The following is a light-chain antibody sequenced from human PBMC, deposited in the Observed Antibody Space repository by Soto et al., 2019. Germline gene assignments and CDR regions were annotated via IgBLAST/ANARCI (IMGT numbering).Light chain of an antibody. Sequence: IVMTQSPDSLAASLGERATINCRSSQIILDRPNNRSYLAWYQQKSGQPPKLLISWTSTREAGVPDRFSGTGSVTDFTLSISSLQAADAAVYYCQPFYSSPYTFCPGTNV. CDR1: QIILDRPNNRSY. CDR2: WTS. J-gene: IGKJ3*01. V-gene: IGKV4-1*01. CDR3: QPFYSSPYT.